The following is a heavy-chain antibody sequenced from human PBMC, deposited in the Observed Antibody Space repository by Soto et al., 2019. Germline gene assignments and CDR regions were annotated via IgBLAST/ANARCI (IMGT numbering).Heavy chain of an antibody. CDR3: ARTMELGVDCCDP. Sequence: QVPLTQSGAEVKKPGASVKVSCQASGYTFINYDINWVRQAPGQGLEWMGCISGHNGNTKYAQKFQCRVTMATNRSTTTAYMELRSLRSDDTAVYYCARTMELGVDCCDPWGQGTLVTVSS. D-gene: IGHD7-27*01. CDR2: ISGHNGNT. V-gene: IGHV1-18*04. J-gene: IGHJ5*02. CDR1: GYTFINYD.